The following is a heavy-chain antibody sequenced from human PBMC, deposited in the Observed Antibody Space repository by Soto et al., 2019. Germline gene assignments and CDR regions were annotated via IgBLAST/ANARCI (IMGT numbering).Heavy chain of an antibody. V-gene: IGHV4-59*01. CDR2: IYYSGST. J-gene: IGHJ4*02. D-gene: IGHD6-13*01. CDR3: ARGYSSSWYSDY. CDR1: GGSISSYY. Sequence: QVQLQESGPGLVKPSETLSLTCTVSGGSISSYYWSWIRQPPGKGLEWIGYIYYSGSTNHNPSLKSRVTIYVDTSKNQFSLKLSSVTAADTAVYYCARGYSSSWYSDYWGQGTLVIVSS.